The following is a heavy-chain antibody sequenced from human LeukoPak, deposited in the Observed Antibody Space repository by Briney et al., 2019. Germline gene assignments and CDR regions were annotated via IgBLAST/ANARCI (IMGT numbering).Heavy chain of an antibody. CDR1: RFTFSSYA. Sequence: GGSLRLSCAASRFTFSSYAMHRLREAPGKGLEWVAVISYYGSIKYYADSVKGRFTISRDISKSTLSLQMNSLRAEDTALYYCARDLSNVPGQYWGQGTLVTVSS. J-gene: IGHJ4*02. V-gene: IGHV3-30-3*01. D-gene: IGHD3-10*02. CDR3: ARDLSNVPGQY. CDR2: ISYYGSIK.